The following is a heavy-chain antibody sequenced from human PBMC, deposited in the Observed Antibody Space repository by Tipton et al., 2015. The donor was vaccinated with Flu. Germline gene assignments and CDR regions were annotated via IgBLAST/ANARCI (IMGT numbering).Heavy chain of an antibody. V-gene: IGHV4-39*01. CDR2: IYYSGST. D-gene: IGHD5-18*01. CDR3: ASGNTATDY. CDR1: GGSISSSSYY. Sequence: TLSLTCTVPGGSISSSSYYWGWIRQPPGKGLEWIGSIYYSGSTYYNPSLKSRVTISVDTSKNQFSLKLNSVTAADTAVYYCASGNTATDYWGQGTLVTVSS. J-gene: IGHJ4*02.